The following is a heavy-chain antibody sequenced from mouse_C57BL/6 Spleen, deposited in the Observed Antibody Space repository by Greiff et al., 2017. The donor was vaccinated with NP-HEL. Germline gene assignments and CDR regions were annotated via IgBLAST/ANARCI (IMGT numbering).Heavy chain of an antibody. J-gene: IGHJ4*01. CDR3: ARPYGSSPYAMDY. CDR2: IYPGDGDT. V-gene: IGHV1-80*01. D-gene: IGHD1-1*01. CDR1: GYAFSSYW. Sequence: QMQLKESGAELVKPGASVKISCKASGYAFSSYWMNWVKQRPGKGLEWIGQIYPGDGDTNYNGKFKGKATLTADKSSSTAYMQLSSLTSEDSAVYFCARPYGSSPYAMDYWGQGTSVTVSS.